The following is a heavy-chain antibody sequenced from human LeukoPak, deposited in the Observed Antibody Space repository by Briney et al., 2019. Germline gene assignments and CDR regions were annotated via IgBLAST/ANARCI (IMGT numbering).Heavy chain of an antibody. CDR1: GGFVSGES. CDR3: ATSSGVVVAAIPRPYYYYYYMDV. V-gene: IGHV4-59*02. D-gene: IGHD2-15*01. J-gene: IGHJ6*03. CDR2: ISHSGAS. Sequence: KASETLSLTCTVSGGFVSGESWTWIRQFPDKRLEWIGYISHSGASDYKPSLESRVTISRDTPKNQFFLNLNAVTAADTAVYYCATSSGVVVAAIPRPYYYYYYMDVWGKGTTVTVSS.